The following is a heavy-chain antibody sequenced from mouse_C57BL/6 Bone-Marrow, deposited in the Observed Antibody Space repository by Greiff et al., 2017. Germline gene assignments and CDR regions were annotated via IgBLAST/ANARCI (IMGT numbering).Heavy chain of an antibody. CDR2: IYPGNSDT. V-gene: IGHV1-5*01. J-gene: IGHJ3*01. CDR3: TRRRGYYGSSYVAWFAY. CDR1: GYTFTSYW. D-gene: IGHD1-1*01. Sequence: EVQRVESGTVLARPGASVKMSCKTSGYTFTSYWMHWVKQRPGQGLEWIGAIYPGNSDTSYNQKFKGKAKLTAVTSASTAYMELSSLTNEDSAVYYCTRRRGYYGSSYVAWFAYWGQGTLVTVSA.